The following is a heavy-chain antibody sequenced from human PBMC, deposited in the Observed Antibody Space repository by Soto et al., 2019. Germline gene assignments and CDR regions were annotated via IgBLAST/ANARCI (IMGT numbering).Heavy chain of an antibody. Sequence: SVKVSCKASGGTFSSYAISWVRQAPGQGLEWMGGIIPIFGTANYAQKFQGRVTITADKSTSTAYMELSSLRSEDTAVYYCARYRYYYDPNWFDPWGQGTLVTVSS. CDR2: IIPIFGTA. V-gene: IGHV1-69*06. CDR1: GGTFSSYA. D-gene: IGHD3-22*01. J-gene: IGHJ5*02. CDR3: ARYRYYYDPNWFDP.